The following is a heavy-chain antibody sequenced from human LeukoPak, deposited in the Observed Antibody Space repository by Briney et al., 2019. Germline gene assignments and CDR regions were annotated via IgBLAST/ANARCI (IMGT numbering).Heavy chain of an antibody. J-gene: IGHJ4*02. Sequence: ASVKVSCKASGYTFTGYYMHWVRQAPGQGLEWMGWISPNSGGTNYAQKFQGRVTMTRDTSISTAYMELSRLRSDDTAVYYCAREIGFGESPADDYWGQGTLVTVSS. CDR1: GYTFTGYY. CDR2: ISPNSGGT. V-gene: IGHV1-2*02. CDR3: AREIGFGESPADDY. D-gene: IGHD3-10*01.